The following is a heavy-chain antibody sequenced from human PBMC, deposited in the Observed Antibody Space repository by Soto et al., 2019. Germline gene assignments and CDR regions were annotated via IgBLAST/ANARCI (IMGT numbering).Heavy chain of an antibody. CDR1: GGSISSYY. V-gene: IGHV4-59*01. Sequence: QVQLQESGPGLVKPSETLSLTCTVSGGSISSYYWTWIRQPPGKGLEWIGYIYYSGSTNHNPSLTRRVTISVDTSKNQYALKLSSVPAADTTVYYCARVNDFWTGYYSTNLFGPSGQGTQVTVSS. CDR3: ARVNDFWTGYYSTNLFGP. J-gene: IGHJ5*02. CDR2: IYYSGST. D-gene: IGHD3-3*01.